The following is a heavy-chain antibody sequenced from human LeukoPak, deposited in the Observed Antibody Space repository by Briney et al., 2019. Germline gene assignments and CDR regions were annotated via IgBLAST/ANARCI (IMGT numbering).Heavy chain of an antibody. CDR2: IYYRGDL. J-gene: IGHJ2*01. V-gene: IGHV4-59*01. CDR3: AGVVAPHWYFDL. CDR1: GGSISSYY. Sequence: SETLSLTCTVAGGSISSYYWSWIRQPPGEGLGWIGYIYYRGDLNYNPSLPIRLNIRVGPSQNQFSLKLSSVTGADTAVYYCAGVVAPHWYFDLWGRGTLVTVSS. D-gene: IGHD2-15*01.